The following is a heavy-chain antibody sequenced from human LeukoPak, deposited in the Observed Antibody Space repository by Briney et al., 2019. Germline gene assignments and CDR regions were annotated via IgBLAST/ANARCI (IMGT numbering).Heavy chain of an antibody. D-gene: IGHD1-1*01. CDR1: GFIFSSFW. Sequence: PGGSLRLSCAASGFIFSSFWMHWVRQAPGKGLVWVSRLDNEGGSTSYADSVKGRFTISRDNAKNTLYLQMNSLRAEDTAIYYCAKSTSRYSAGSLDYWGQGVLVTVSS. V-gene: IGHV3-74*01. J-gene: IGHJ4*02. CDR3: AKSTSRYSAGSLDY. CDR2: LDNEGGST.